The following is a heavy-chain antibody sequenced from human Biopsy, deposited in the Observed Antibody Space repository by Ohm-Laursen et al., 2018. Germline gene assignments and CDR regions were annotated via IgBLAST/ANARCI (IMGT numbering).Heavy chain of an antibody. D-gene: IGHD1-26*01. J-gene: IGHJ4*02. CDR1: GGSIGSFF. V-gene: IGHV4-59*01. CDR3: ARVGAGAPSIDYFDY. Sequence: SETLSLTCTVSGGSIGSFFWSWIRQPPGKGLEWIGYIYYSGSTNYNPSLRSRVTISVDRSKNQFSLELSSVTAADTAVYYCARVGAGAPSIDYFDYWGQGALVTVSS. CDR2: IYYSGST.